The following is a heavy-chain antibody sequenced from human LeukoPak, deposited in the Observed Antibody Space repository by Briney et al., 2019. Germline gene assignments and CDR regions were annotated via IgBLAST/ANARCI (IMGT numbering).Heavy chain of an antibody. V-gene: IGHV3-7*04. CDR1: GFAFSSYA. CDR2: IKQDGSEK. D-gene: IGHD2-8*01. J-gene: IGHJ4*02. Sequence: GGSLRLSCAASGFAFSSYAMSWVRQAPGKGLEWVANIKQDGSEKYYVDSVKGRFTISRDNAKNSLYLQMNSLRAEDTAVYYCARGNIVLMVYAILAFDYWGQGTLVTVSS. CDR3: ARGNIVLMVYAILAFDY.